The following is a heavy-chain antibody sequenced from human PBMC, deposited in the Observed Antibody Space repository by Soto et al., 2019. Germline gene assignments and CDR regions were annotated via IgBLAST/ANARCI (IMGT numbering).Heavy chain of an antibody. CDR2: IIPIFGTA. Sequence: QVQLVQSGAEVKKPGSSVKVSCKASGGTFSSYAISWVRQAPGQGLEWMGGIIPIFGTANYAQKFQGRVKITADESTRTAYMELSRLRSEDTAVYYCERVVAARSPLFDYWGQGTLVTVSS. J-gene: IGHJ4*02. V-gene: IGHV1-69*01. D-gene: IGHD6-6*01. CDR1: GGTFSSYA. CDR3: ERVVAARSPLFDY.